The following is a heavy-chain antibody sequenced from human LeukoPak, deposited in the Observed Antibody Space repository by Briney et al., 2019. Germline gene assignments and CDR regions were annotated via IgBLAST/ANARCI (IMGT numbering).Heavy chain of an antibody. CDR1: GFTFSSYS. D-gene: IGHD6-13*01. CDR3: ARGAEGIAAAGVDY. J-gene: IGHJ4*02. V-gene: IGHV3-21*01. Sequence: GGSLRLSCAASGFTFSSYSMNWVRQAPGKGLEWVSSISSSSSYIYYADSVKGRFTISRDNAKNSLYLQMNSLRAEDTAVYYCARGAEGIAAAGVDYWGQGTLVTVSS. CDR2: ISSSSSYI.